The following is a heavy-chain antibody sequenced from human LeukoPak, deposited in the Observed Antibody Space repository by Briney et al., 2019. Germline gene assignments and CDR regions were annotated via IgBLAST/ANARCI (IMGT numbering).Heavy chain of an antibody. J-gene: IGHJ6*02. CDR3: ATGLPKCSGGSCYSGRYYCGMDV. CDR2: IYSGGST. V-gene: IGHV3-66*01. Sequence: PGGSLRLSCAASGFTVSSNYMSWVRQAPGKGLEWVSVIYSGGSTYYADSVKGRFTISRDNSKNTLYLQVNSLRAEDTAVYYCATGLPKCSGGSCYSGRYYCGMDVWGQGTTVTVSS. D-gene: IGHD2-15*01. CDR1: GFTVSSNY.